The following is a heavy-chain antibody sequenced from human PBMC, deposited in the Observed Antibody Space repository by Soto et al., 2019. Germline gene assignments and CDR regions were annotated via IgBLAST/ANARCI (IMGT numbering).Heavy chain of an antibody. CDR2: TYYRSKWYN. Sequence: SQTLSLTFAISGDSVSSNSAAWNCIRQSPSRGLEWLGRTYYRSKWYNDYAVSVKSRITINPDTSKNQFSLQLNSVTPEDTAVYYCAREDGYYDILTGYPYYYYGMDVWGQGTTVTVSS. D-gene: IGHD3-9*01. CDR1: GDSVSSNSAA. CDR3: AREDGYYDILTGYPYYYYGMDV. J-gene: IGHJ6*02. V-gene: IGHV6-1*01.